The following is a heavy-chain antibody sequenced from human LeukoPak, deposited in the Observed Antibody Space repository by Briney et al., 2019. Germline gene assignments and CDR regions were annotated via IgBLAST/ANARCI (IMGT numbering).Heavy chain of an antibody. Sequence: PGGSLRLSCAASGFTFSSYAMSWVRQAPGKGLEWVSVISGTGGSTYYADSVKGRFTISRDNSKNTLYLQMNSLRAEDTAVYYCAKGRGVSSGSFNYWGQGTLVTVSS. J-gene: IGHJ4*02. CDR2: ISGTGGST. V-gene: IGHV3-23*01. CDR3: AKGRGVSSGSFNY. CDR1: GFTFSSYA. D-gene: IGHD1-26*01.